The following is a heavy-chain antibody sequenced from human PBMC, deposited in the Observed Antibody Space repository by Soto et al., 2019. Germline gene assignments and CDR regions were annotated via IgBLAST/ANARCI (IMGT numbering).Heavy chain of an antibody. Sequence: QVQLVQSGAEVKKPGSSVKVSCKASGGTFSSYAISWVRQAPGQGLEWMGGIIPIFGTANYAQKFQGRVTITADESTSTAYMGLGSLRSEATAVYYCARGSPIYCSSTSCYRPYYYGMDVGGQGPPVTVSS. J-gene: IGHJ6*02. V-gene: IGHV1-69*01. CDR1: GGTFSSYA. CDR2: IIPIFGTA. D-gene: IGHD2-2*01. CDR3: ARGSPIYCSSTSCYRPYYYGMDV.